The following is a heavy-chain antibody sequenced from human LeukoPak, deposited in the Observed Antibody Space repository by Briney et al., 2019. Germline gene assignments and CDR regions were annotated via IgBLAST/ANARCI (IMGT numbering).Heavy chain of an antibody. V-gene: IGHV1-69*04. J-gene: IGHJ4*02. CDR3: ARGPSSSWYRFDY. D-gene: IGHD6-13*01. CDR1: GGTFSSYA. CDR2: IIPILGIA. Sequence: SVKVSCKASGGTFSSYAISWVRQAPGQGLEWMGRIIPILGIANYAQKFQGRVTITADKSTSTAYMELSSLRSEDTAVYYCARGPSSSWYRFDYWGQGTLVTVSS.